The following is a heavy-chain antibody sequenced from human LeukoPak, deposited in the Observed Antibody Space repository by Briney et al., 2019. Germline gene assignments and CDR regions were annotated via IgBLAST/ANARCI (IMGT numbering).Heavy chain of an antibody. D-gene: IGHD6-19*01. J-gene: IGHJ5*02. CDR1: GGSISSYY. CDR3: ASEGAENWFDP. CDR2: IYYSGST. Sequence: SETLSLTCTVSGGSISSYYWSWIRQPPGKGLEWIGYIYYSGSTNYNPSLKSRVTISVDTSKNQFSLKLSSVTAADTAVYYCASEGAENWFDPWGQGTLVTVSS. V-gene: IGHV4-59*08.